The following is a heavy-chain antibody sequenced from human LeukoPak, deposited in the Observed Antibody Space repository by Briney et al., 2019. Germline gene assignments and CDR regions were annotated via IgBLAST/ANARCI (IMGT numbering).Heavy chain of an antibody. Sequence: SETLSLTCTVSGGSISSYYWSWIRQPAGKGLKWIGRIYTSGSTNYNPSLKSRVTMSVDTSKNQFSLKLSSVTAADTAVYYCARATRYYYDSSGYYLSGYYYYMDVWGKGTTVTISS. V-gene: IGHV4-4*07. CDR3: ARATRYYYDSSGYYLSGYYYYMDV. J-gene: IGHJ6*03. D-gene: IGHD3-22*01. CDR1: GGSISSYY. CDR2: IYTSGST.